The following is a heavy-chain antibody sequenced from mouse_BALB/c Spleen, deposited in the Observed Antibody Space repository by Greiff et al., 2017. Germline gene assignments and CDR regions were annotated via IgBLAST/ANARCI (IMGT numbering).Heavy chain of an antibody. D-gene: IGHD2-10*02. Sequence: DVMLVESGGGLVKPGGSLKLSCAASGFTFSSYAMSWVRQTPEKRLEWVASISSGGSTYYPDSVKGRFTISRDNAGNILYLQMSSLRSEDTAMYYCARGLGPFDYWGQGTTLTVSS. CDR2: ISSGGST. V-gene: IGHV5-6-5*01. CDR3: ARGLGPFDY. CDR1: GFTFSSYA. J-gene: IGHJ2*01.